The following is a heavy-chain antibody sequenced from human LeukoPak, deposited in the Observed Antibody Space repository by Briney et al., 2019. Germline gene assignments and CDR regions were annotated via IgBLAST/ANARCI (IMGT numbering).Heavy chain of an antibody. Sequence: PSETLSLTCTVSGGPVSSSHYYWSWIRQPPGKGLEWIGYIYYTGSTNYNPSLKSRVTTSVDTSKNQFSLKLSSVTAADTAVYYCARDGNTAVISSGGMDVWGKGTTVTVSS. D-gene: IGHD5-18*01. V-gene: IGHV4-61*01. CDR1: GGPVSSSHYY. CDR3: ARDGNTAVISSGGMDV. CDR2: IYYTGST. J-gene: IGHJ6*04.